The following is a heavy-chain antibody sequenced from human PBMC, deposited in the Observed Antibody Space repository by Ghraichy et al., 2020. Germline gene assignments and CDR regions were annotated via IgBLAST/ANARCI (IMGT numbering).Heavy chain of an antibody. D-gene: IGHD3-22*01. CDR2: ISAYNGNT. V-gene: IGHV1-18*01. J-gene: IGHJ4*02. Sequence: ASVKVSCKASGYTFTSYGISWVRQAPGQGLEWMGWISAYNGNTNYAQKLQGRVTMTTDTSTSTAYMELRSLRSDDTAVYYCARDIALGFYYDSSEYFDYWGQGTLVTVSS. CDR3: ARDIALGFYYDSSEYFDY. CDR1: GYTFTSYG.